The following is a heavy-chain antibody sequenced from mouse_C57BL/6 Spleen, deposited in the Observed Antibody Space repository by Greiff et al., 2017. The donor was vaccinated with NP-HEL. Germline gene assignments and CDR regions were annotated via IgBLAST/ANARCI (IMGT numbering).Heavy chain of an antibody. CDR1: GYTFTDHT. V-gene: IGHV1-78*01. CDR3: ARHYYYGSSCLDY. CDR2: IYPRDGST. D-gene: IGHD1-1*01. J-gene: IGHJ2*01. Sequence: VQLQQSDAELVKPGASVKISCKVSGYTFTDHTIHWMKQRPEQGLEWIGYIYPRDGSTKYNEKFKGKATLTADQSSSTAYMQLNSLTSEDSAVYFCARHYYYGSSCLDYWGQGTTLTVSS.